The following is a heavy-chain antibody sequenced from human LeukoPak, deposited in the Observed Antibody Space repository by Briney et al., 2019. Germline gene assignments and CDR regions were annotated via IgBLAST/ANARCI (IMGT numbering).Heavy chain of an antibody. D-gene: IGHD7-27*01. CDR1: GGSISSSSYY. J-gene: IGHJ3*02. CDR3: ARRQDTGAGGALDI. Sequence: SETLSLTCTVSGGSISSSSYYRGWIRQPPGKGLEWIGNIYYSGSTYYNPSLRSRVTISVDTSKNQFSLKLSSVTAADTAIYYCARRQDTGAGGALDIWGQGTMVTVSS. CDR2: IYYSGST. V-gene: IGHV4-39*01.